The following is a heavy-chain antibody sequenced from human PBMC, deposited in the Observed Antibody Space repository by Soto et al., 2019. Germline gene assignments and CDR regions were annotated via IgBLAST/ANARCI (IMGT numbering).Heavy chain of an antibody. D-gene: IGHD3-22*01. Sequence: GGSLRLSCAASGFTFSSYAMHWVRQAPGKGLEWVAVISYDGSNKYYADSVKGRFTISRDSSKNTLYLQMNSLRAEDTAVYYCESGVHYYDSSGSAGYGMDVWGQGTTVTVSS. CDR1: GFTFSSYA. J-gene: IGHJ6*02. V-gene: IGHV3-30-3*01. CDR3: ESGVHYYDSSGSAGYGMDV. CDR2: ISYDGSNK.